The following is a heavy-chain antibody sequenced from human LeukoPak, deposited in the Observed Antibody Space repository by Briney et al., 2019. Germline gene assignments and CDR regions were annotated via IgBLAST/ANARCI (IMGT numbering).Heavy chain of an antibody. V-gene: IGHV3-21*01. J-gene: IGHJ4*02. CDR3: SRLRRNSDRSDFFYYYDH. D-gene: IGHD3-22*01. CDR1: GFTFSDYS. CDR2: VNTVSSYI. Sequence: GGSLRLSCAASGFTFSDYSMNWVRQAPGKGLEWVASVNTVSSYIYYADSMRGRFTISRDNAKNSLFLQMNSLRAEDTAVYYCSRLRRNSDRSDFFYYYDHWGQGTLVTVSS.